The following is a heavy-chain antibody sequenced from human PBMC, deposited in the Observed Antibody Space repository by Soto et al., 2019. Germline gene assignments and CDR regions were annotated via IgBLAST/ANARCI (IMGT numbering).Heavy chain of an antibody. V-gene: IGHV3-23*01. Sequence: EVQLLESGGGLVQPGGSLRLSCAASGFAFSSYALTGVRQAPGKGLEWVSAISGSGDSTYYADSVMGRFTVSRDNSRNSLFLQMNNLRVEDTALYYCAKIQDGSAYFYYFMDVWGKGTTVTVSS. CDR1: GFAFSSYA. D-gene: IGHD3-10*01. CDR2: ISGSGDST. J-gene: IGHJ6*03. CDR3: AKIQDGSAYFYYFMDV.